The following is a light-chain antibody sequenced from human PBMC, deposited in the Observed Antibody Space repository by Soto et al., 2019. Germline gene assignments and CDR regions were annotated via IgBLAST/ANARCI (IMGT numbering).Light chain of an antibody. CDR2: DAS. CDR1: QSVSSY. J-gene: IGKJ2*01. Sequence: EIVLTQSPATLSLSPGERATLSCRASQSVSSYLSWYQQKPGQAPRLLIYDASYRATGIPARFSGSASGTDFPLTISSLEPEDFAVYYCQHRTPGMYTFGQGTKLEIK. V-gene: IGKV3-11*01. CDR3: QHRTPGMYT.